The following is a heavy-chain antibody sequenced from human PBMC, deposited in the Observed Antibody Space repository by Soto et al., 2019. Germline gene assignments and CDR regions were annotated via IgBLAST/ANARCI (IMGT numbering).Heavy chain of an antibody. Sequence: QVQLVQSGAELKKPGASVKVSCKASGYAFTSFGIIWVRQAPGQGLEWMGWISASNGNTNFAEKLQGRVTMTTDTSTSTAYMELRSLRSNDTAVYYCARCGGYCYEDYWGQGTLVTVSS. V-gene: IGHV1-18*01. CDR3: ARCGGYCYEDY. CDR1: GYAFTSFG. D-gene: IGHD2-21*02. J-gene: IGHJ4*02. CDR2: ISASNGNT.